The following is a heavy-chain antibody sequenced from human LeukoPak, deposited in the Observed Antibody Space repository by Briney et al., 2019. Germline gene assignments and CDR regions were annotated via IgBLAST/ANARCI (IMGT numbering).Heavy chain of an antibody. D-gene: IGHD2-15*01. V-gene: IGHV4-4*07. Sequence: SETLSLTCTVSGGSISSYYWSWIRQPAGKGLEWIGRIYTSGSTYYNPSLKSRVTISVDTSKNQFSLKLSSVTAADTAVYYCARDPGYCSGGSCYPFDYWGQGTLVTVSS. CDR2: IYTSGST. J-gene: IGHJ4*02. CDR1: GGSISSYY. CDR3: ARDPGYCSGGSCYPFDY.